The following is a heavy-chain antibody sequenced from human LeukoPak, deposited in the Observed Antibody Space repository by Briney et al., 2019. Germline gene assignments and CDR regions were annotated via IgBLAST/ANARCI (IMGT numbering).Heavy chain of an antibody. CDR1: GFTFSSYA. D-gene: IGHD3-22*01. Sequence: GGSLRLSCAASGFTFSSYAMHWVRQAPGKGLEWVAVISYDGSNKYYADSVKGRFTISRDNSKNTLYLQMNSLRAEDTAVYYCARDHPYYYDSSGYRYYYHYYMDVWGKGTTVTVSS. CDR2: ISYDGSNK. CDR3: ARDHPYYYDSSGYRYYYHYYMDV. J-gene: IGHJ6*03. V-gene: IGHV3-30*04.